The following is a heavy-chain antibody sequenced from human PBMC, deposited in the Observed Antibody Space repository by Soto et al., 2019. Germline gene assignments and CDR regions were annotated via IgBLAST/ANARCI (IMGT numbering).Heavy chain of an antibody. Sequence: GGSLRLSCAASGFTFSSYSMNWVRQAPGKGLEWVSSISSSSSYIYYADSVKGRFTISRDNAKNSLYLQMNSLRAEDTAVYYCARGIVATSMTNYFDYWGQGTLVTVSS. V-gene: IGHV3-21*01. CDR2: ISSSSSYI. J-gene: IGHJ4*02. CDR1: GFTFSSYS. D-gene: IGHD5-12*01. CDR3: ARGIVATSMTNYFDY.